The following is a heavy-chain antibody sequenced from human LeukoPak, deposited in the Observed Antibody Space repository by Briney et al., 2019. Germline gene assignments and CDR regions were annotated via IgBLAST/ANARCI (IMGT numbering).Heavy chain of an antibody. CDR2: TYYRSKWYN. V-gene: IGHV6-1*01. CDR1: GDSVSSNSAA. Sequence: SQTLSLTCAISGDSVSSNSAAWNWIRQSPSRGLEWLGRTYYRSKWYNDYAVSVKSRITINPDTSKNQFSLQLNSVTPEDTAVYYCARSSVRFGSQYDVFDIWGQGTMVTVSS. CDR3: ARSSVRFGSQYDVFDI. J-gene: IGHJ3*02. D-gene: IGHD3-3*01.